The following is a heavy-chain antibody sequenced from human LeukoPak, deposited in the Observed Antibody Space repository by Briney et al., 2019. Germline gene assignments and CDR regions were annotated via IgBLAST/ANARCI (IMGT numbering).Heavy chain of an antibody. CDR2: ISSGGNTL. Sequence: GGSLRLSCAASGFTFSDYYMNWIRQAPGKGLEWVSYISSGGNTLYYADSVKGRFTISRDNAKNSLYLQMNRLRAEDTAVYYCARGSISVAAAGRIDYWGQGTLVTVSS. CDR3: ARGSISVAAAGRIDY. CDR1: GFTFSDYY. J-gene: IGHJ4*02. D-gene: IGHD6-13*01. V-gene: IGHV3-11*01.